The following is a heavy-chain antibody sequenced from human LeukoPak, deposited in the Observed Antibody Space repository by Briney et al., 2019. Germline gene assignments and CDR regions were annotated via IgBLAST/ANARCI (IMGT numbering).Heavy chain of an antibody. J-gene: IGHJ4*02. CDR2: ISRSGGST. V-gene: IGHV3-23*01. CDR1: GFTFSSYA. D-gene: IGHD5-24*01. CDR3: AKQMAVDYFDY. Sequence: GGSLRLSCAASGFTFSSYALSWVRQAPGRGLEWVSAISRSGGSTYYAGSVKGRFTISRDNSKNTLYLQMNSLRAEDTAVYYCAKQMAVDYFDYWGQGTLVTVSS.